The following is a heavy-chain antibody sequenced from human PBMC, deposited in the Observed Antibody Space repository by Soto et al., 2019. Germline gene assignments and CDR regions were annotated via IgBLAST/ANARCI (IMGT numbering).Heavy chain of an antibody. CDR2: ISSSSSYI. V-gene: IGHV3-21*01. CDR1: GFTFSSYS. CDR3: ARAANDYDGSLFDYYYYMDV. Sequence: GGSLRLSCAASGFTFSSYSMNWVRQAPGKGLEWVSSISSSSSYIYYADSVKGRFTISRDNAKNSLFLQMNSLRAEDTAVYYCARAANDYDGSLFDYYYYMDVWGKGTTVTVSS. D-gene: IGHD3-10*01. J-gene: IGHJ6*03.